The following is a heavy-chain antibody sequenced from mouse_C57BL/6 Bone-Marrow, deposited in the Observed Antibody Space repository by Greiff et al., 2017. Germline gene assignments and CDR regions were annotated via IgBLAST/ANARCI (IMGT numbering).Heavy chain of an antibody. J-gene: IGHJ1*03. D-gene: IGHD1-1*01. Sequence: VQLQQSVAELVRPGASVKLSCTASGSNFKNTYMHWVKQRPEQGLEWIGRIDPANGNTKYAPKFQGKATITADTSSNTAYLQLSSLTSEDTAIYDWAGADYGSTPEVWGTGTTVTVSS. CDR2: IDPANGNT. CDR1: GSNFKNTY. V-gene: IGHV14-3*01. CDR3: AGADYGSTPEV.